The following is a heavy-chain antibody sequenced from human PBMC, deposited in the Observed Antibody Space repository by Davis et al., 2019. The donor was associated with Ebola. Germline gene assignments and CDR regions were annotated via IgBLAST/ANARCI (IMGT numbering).Heavy chain of an antibody. D-gene: IGHD3-3*01. J-gene: IGHJ6*02. V-gene: IGHV4-39*01. CDR1: GGSSSGYY. CDR2: IYYSGST. Sequence: SETLSLTCAVYGGSSSGYYWGWIRQPPGKGLEWIGSIYYSGSTYYNPSLKSRVTISVDTSKNQFSLKLSSVTAADTAVYYCARQDTNGMDVWGQGTTVTVSS. CDR3: ARQDTNGMDV.